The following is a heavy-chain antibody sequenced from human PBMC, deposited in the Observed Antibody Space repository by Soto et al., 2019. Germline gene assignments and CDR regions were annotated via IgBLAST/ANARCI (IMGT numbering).Heavy chain of an antibody. CDR1: GDSMATGGHY. Sequence: KTSETLSLTCTVSGDSMATGGHYYNWIRQVPGKGLEWIGYVYYSGATHYTPSLRARATISRDTSKSQFSLRLISVTAADTALYYCARDKDLQPTVWGFWGQGIQVTVSS. J-gene: IGHJ4*02. V-gene: IGHV4-31*03. D-gene: IGHD3-16*01. CDR2: VYYSGAT. CDR3: ARDKDLQPTVWGF.